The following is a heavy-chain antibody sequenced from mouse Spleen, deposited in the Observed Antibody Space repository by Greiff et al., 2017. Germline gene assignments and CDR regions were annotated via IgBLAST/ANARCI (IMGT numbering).Heavy chain of an antibody. CDR2: IDPFNGGT. V-gene: IGHV1S135*01. D-gene: IGHD2-1*01. J-gene: IGHJ4*01. CDR3: ARRGGNYEGAMDY. CDR1: GYSFTSYY. Sequence: VQLQQSGPELMKPGASVKISCKASGYSFTSYYMHWVKQSHGKSLEWIGYIDPFNGGTSYNQKFKGKATLTVDKSSSTAYMHLSSLTSEDSAVYYCARRGGNYEGAMDYWGQGTSVTVSS.